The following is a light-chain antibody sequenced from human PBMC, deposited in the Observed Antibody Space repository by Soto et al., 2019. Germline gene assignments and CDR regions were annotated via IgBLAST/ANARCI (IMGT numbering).Light chain of an antibody. CDR2: GAS. CDR3: QHYNHWPS. CDR1: QSVASN. J-gene: IGKJ2*01. V-gene: IGKV3-15*01. Sequence: TVMTQSPATLSVSPGERATLSCRASQSVASNLAWYQQRPGQAPRLLIHGASTRATGIPARFSGSGSGTDFALTIRSLQSEDFATYYCQHYNHWPSFGQGTKLEIE.